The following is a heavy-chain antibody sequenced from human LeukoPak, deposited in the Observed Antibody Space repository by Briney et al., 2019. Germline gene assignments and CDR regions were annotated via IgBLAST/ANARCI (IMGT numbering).Heavy chain of an antibody. CDR1: GYTFIAYY. J-gene: IGHJ4*02. CDR2: INPNSGDT. V-gene: IGHV1-2*02. D-gene: IGHD2-2*01. CDR3: AREESRSTPSCSLDY. Sequence: ASVKVSCKTSGYTFIAYYIYWVRQAPGQGLEWMGWINPNSGDTHYAQKFQGRVSLTSDTSIGTANMELSRLISDDTAFYYCAREESRSTPSCSLDYWGQGTLVTVSS.